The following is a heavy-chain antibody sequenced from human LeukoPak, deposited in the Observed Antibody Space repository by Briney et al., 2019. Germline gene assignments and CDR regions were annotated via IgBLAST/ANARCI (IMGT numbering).Heavy chain of an antibody. D-gene: IGHD3-3*01. CDR2: INHSGST. CDR3: ARGLLFLYYDFWRGYRGYWFDP. J-gene: IGHJ5*02. CDR1: GGSFSGYY. Sequence: SETLSLTCAVYGGSFSGYYWSWIRQPPGKGLEWIGEINHSGSTDYNPSLKSRVTISVDTSKNQFSLKLSSVTAADTAVYYCARGLLFLYYDFWRGYRGYWFDPWGQGTLVTVSS. V-gene: IGHV4-34*01.